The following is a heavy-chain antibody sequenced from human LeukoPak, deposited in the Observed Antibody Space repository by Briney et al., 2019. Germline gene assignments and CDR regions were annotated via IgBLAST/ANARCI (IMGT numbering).Heavy chain of an antibody. D-gene: IGHD3-10*01. J-gene: IGHJ6*04. Sequence: GGSLRLSCAASGFTFSSHGMHWVRQAPGKGLEWVAGIWYDGSNKYYADSVKGRFTISRDNSKNTLYLQMNSLRAEGTAVYFCARGYGSGSPLYYYYGMDGWGKGTTVTVSS. V-gene: IGHV3-33*01. CDR3: ARGYGSGSPLYYYYGMDG. CDR2: IWYDGSNK. CDR1: GFTFSSHG.